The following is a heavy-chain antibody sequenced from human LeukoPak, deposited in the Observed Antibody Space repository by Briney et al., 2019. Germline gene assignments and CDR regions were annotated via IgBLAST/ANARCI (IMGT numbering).Heavy chain of an antibody. CDR3: AKDRGVRYYYGSGSYHDY. CDR2: ISGSGSAT. D-gene: IGHD3-10*01. Sequence: GGSLRLSCSASGFTFSSYAMTWVRQAPGKGMEWISSISGSGSATYYADSEKGRFTISRDNSKNTLFLQMNSLRAEDTAVYYCAKDRGVRYYYGSGSYHDYWGQGTLVTVSS. V-gene: IGHV3-23*01. CDR1: GFTFSSYA. J-gene: IGHJ4*02.